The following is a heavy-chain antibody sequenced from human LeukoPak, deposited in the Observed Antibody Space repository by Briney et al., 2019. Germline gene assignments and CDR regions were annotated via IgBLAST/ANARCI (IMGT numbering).Heavy chain of an antibody. CDR3: ARGTWGDYYYYYMDV. CDR1: GYTFTSYY. CDR2: INPSGGST. D-gene: IGHD3-16*01. Sequence: GASVKVSCKASGYTFTSYYMHWVRQAPGQGLEWMGIINPSGGSTSYAQKFQGRATMTRDMSTSTVYMELSSLRSEDTAVYYCARGTWGDYYYYYMDVWGKGTTVTVSS. V-gene: IGHV1-46*01. J-gene: IGHJ6*03.